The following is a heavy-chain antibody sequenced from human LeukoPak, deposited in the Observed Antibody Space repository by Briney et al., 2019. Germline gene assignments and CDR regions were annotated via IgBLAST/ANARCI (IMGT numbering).Heavy chain of an antibody. CDR2: IYYSGST. CDR3: ARHTRSSYGRNYFDF. V-gene: IGHV4-39*01. Sequence: SETLSLTCTVSGGSISSSSYHWGWIRQPPGKGLEWIGSIYYSGSTYNNPSLQSRVTMSVDTSKNQFSLKLSSVTAAGTAVYFCARHTRSSYGRNYFDFWGQGTLVTVSS. J-gene: IGHJ4*02. CDR1: GGSISSSSYH. D-gene: IGHD5-18*01.